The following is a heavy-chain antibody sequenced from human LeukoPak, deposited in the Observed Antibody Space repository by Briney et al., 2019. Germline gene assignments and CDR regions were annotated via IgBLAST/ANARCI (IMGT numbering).Heavy chain of an antibody. D-gene: IGHD6-13*01. CDR2: IYYSGST. Sequence: SETLSLTCTVSGGSISSYYWNWIRQPPGKGLEWIGYIYYSGSTNYNPSLKSRVTISVDTSKNQFSLKLSSVTAADTAVYYCARTSEGVGSSWPLDYWAREPWSPSPQ. CDR1: GGSISSYY. J-gene: IGHJ4*02. CDR3: ARTSEGVGSSWPLDY. V-gene: IGHV4-59*01.